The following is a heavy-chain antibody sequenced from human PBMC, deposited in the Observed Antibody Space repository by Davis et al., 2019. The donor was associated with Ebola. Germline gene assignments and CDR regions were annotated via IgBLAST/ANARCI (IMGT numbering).Heavy chain of an antibody. V-gene: IGHV3-11*01. CDR3: AKDISVEIWHLGEFDY. CDR2: ISSSGSTI. J-gene: IGHJ4*02. D-gene: IGHD3-16*01. CDR1: GFTFSDYY. Sequence: GESLKISCAASGFTFSDYYMSWIRQAPGKGLEWVSYISSSGSTIYYADSVKGRFTISRDNAKNSLYLQMNSLRAEDTALYYCAKDISVEIWHLGEFDYWGQGTLVTVSS.